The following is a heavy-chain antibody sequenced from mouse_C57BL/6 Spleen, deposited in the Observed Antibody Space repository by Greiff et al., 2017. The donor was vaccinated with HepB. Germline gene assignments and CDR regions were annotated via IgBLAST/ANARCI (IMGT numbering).Heavy chain of an antibody. V-gene: IGHV5-9*01. D-gene: IGHD1-2*01. CDR1: GFTFSSYT. Sequence: EVKLMESGGGLVKPGGSLKLSCAASGFTFSSYTMSWVRQTPEKRLEWVATISGGGGNTYYPDSVKGRFTISRDNAKNTLYLQMSSLRSEDTALYYCARHGLLRHFDYWGQGTTLTVSS. J-gene: IGHJ2*01. CDR2: ISGGGGNT. CDR3: ARHGLLRHFDY.